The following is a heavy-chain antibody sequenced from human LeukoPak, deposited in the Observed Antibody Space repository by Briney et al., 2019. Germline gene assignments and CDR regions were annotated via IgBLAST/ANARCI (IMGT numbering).Heavy chain of an antibody. D-gene: IGHD3-10*01. J-gene: IGHJ4*02. CDR3: ARVYGSEIDY. V-gene: IGHV3-48*01. CDR2: ISTTSSTI. CDR1: GFTFSRYS. Sequence: PGGSLRLSCSASGFTFSRYSMNWVRQAPGKGLEWVSYISTTSSTIYYAHSVKGRFTISRDNSRNTLFLQMNSLRPEDTAVYYCARVYGSEIDYWGQGTLVTVSS.